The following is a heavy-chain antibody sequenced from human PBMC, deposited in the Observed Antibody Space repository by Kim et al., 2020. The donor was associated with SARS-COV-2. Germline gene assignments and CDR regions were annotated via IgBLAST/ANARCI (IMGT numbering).Heavy chain of an antibody. CDR3: AILICSSSSSWAYYYYGMDV. Sequence: ASVKVSCKASGYTFTSYDINWVRQATGQGLEWMGWMNPNSGNTGYAQKFQGRVTMTRNTSISTAYMELSSLRSEDTAVYYCAILICSSSSSWAYYYYGMDVWGQGTTVTVSS. J-gene: IGHJ6*02. CDR2: MNPNSGNT. CDR1: GYTFTSYD. D-gene: IGHD6-13*01. V-gene: IGHV1-8*01.